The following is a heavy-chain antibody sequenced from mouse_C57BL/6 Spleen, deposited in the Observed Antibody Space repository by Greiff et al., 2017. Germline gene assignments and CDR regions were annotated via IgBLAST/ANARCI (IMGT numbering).Heavy chain of an antibody. J-gene: IGHJ4*01. D-gene: IGHD4-1*01. CDR1: GFTFSDYG. CDR3: ARWTGTGAMDY. V-gene: IGHV5-17*01. CDR2: ISSGGSTI. Sequence: EVQGVESGGGLVKPGGSLKLSCAASGFTFSDYGMHWVRQAPEKGLEWVAYISSGGSTIYYADTVKGRFTISRDNAKNTLFLQMTSLRSEDTAMYYCARWTGTGAMDYWGQGTSVTVSS.